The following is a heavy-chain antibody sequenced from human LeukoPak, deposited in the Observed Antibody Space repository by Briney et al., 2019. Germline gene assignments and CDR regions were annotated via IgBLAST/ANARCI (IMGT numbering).Heavy chain of an antibody. CDR3: ARLPYGLWYFDL. CDR2: IYTSGST. J-gene: IGHJ2*01. Sequence: SETLSLTCTVSGYSISSGYYWGWIRQPPGKGLEWIGSIYTSGSTNYNPSLKSRVTMSVDTSKNQFSLNLTSVTAADTAVYYCARLPYGLWYFDLWGRGTLVTVSS. CDR1: GYSISSGYY. D-gene: IGHD4-17*01. V-gene: IGHV4-38-2*02.